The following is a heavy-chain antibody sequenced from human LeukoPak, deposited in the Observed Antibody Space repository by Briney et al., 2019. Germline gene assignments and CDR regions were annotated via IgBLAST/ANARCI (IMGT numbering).Heavy chain of an antibody. V-gene: IGHV4-30-4*08. CDR1: GGSISSGDYY. CDR3: ASEEPYDAFDI. CDR2: IYYSGST. D-gene: IGHD1-26*01. Sequence: PSETLSLTCTVSGGSISSGDYYWSWIRQPPGKGLEWIGYIYYSGSTYYNPSLKSRVTISVDTSKNQFSLKLSSVTAADTAVYYCASEEPYDAFDIWGQGTMVTVSS. J-gene: IGHJ3*02.